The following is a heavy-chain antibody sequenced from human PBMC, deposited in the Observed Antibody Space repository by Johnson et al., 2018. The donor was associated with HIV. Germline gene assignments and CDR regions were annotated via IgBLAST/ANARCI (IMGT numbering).Heavy chain of an antibody. V-gene: IGHV3-30*18. CDR3: AKPFPRWFAPLETAFDI. CDR2: ISYDGSKT. J-gene: IGHJ3*02. D-gene: IGHD3-9*01. Sequence: QEQLVESGGGVVQPGGSLRLSCAASGLTLSRCDMHWVRQAPGKGLEWVAVISYDGSKTYFGDSVKGRFTISRDNAKNTLYLQMNSLRPEDTAGYYCAKPFPRWFAPLETAFDIWGQGTMVTVSS. CDR1: GLTLSRCD.